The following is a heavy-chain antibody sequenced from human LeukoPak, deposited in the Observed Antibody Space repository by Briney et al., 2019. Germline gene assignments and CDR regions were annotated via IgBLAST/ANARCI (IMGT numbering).Heavy chain of an antibody. D-gene: IGHD3/OR15-3a*01. J-gene: IGHJ6*02. Sequence: GGSLRLSCAASGFTFSSYAMSWVRQAPGKGLEWVSYISSGGSTIYYADSVKGRFTISRDNAKNSLYLQMNSLRAEDTAVYYCARDDLGTSYFYHGMDVWGQGTTVTVSS. CDR3: ARDDLGTSYFYHGMDV. CDR1: GFTFSSYA. V-gene: IGHV3-48*01. CDR2: ISSGGSTI.